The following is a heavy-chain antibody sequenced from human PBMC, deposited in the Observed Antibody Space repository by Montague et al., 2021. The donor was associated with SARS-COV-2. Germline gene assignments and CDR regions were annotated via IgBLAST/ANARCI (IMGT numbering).Heavy chain of an antibody. CDR2: IYWDDDK. V-gene: IGHV2-5*02. J-gene: IGHJ4*02. CDR1: GFSLRTSGVG. CDR3: VHSYADYLFDY. Sequence: VKPTQTLTLTCSFSGFSLRTSGVGVGWIRQPPGKALEWLAVIYWDDDKRYSPSLKSRLTITKDTSKNQVVLTMTNMDPVDTATYYRVHSYADYLFDYWGQGTLVSVSS. D-gene: IGHD4-17*01.